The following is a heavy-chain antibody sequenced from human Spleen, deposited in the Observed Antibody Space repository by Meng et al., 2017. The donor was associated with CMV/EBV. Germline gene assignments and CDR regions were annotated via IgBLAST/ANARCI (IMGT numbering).Heavy chain of an antibody. CDR1: GFTFSSYW. CDR2: IKQDGSEK. Sequence: GGSLRLSCAASGFTFSSYWMSWVRQAPGKGLEWVANIKQDGSEKYYVDSVKGRFTISRDNAKNSLYLQMNSLRAEDTAVYYCARQGGGRGGWPRFFDYWGQGTRVTVSS. V-gene: IGHV3-7*01. CDR3: ARQGGGRGGWPRFFDY. J-gene: IGHJ4*02. D-gene: IGHD6-19*01.